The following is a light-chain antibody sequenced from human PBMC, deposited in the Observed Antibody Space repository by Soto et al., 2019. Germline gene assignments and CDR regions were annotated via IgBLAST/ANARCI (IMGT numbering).Light chain of an antibody. Sequence: QSVLTQAPSASGTPGQRVTISCSGSSSNIGSKTVNWYQQLPGMAPKLLIFNNHQRPSGVPDRFSGAKSGTSASLAISGLQAEDEADYYCAAWDDSLNACVFGAGTKLTVL. J-gene: IGLJ1*01. V-gene: IGLV1-44*01. CDR2: NNH. CDR1: SSNIGSKT. CDR3: AAWDDSLNACV.